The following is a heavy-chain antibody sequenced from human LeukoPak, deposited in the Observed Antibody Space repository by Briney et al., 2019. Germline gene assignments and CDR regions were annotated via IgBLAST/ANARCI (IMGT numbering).Heavy chain of an antibody. J-gene: IGHJ4*02. CDR1: GGSISSSSYY. D-gene: IGHD6-13*01. V-gene: IGHV4-39*01. CDR3: AIAPELYSSSWTFDY. Sequence: PSETLSLTCTVSGGSISSSSYYWGWIRQPPGKGLEWIGSIYYSGSTYYNPSLKSRVTISVDTSKNQFSLKLSSVTAADTAVYYCAIAPELYSSSWTFDYWGQGTLVTVSS. CDR2: IYYSGST.